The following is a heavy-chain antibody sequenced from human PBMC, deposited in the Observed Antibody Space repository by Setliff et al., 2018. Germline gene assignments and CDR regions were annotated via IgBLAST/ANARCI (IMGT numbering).Heavy chain of an antibody. D-gene: IGHD3-22*01. V-gene: IGHV3-74*01. CDR1: GFTFSNYW. CDR3: ARLALTGYDSSGYYYALEYYYYMDV. CDR2: IDSDGSVT. Sequence: GGSLRLSCAASGFTFSNYWMHWVRQAPGKGLVWVSRIDSDGSVTNYADSVRGRFIISRDNAKNTLYLQMNSLRDEDTAMYYCARLALTGYDSSGYYYALEYYYYMDVWGKGTTVTVSS. J-gene: IGHJ6*03.